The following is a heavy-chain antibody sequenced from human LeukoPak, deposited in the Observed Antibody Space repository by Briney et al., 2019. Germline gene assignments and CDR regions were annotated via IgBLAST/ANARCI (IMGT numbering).Heavy chain of an antibody. V-gene: IGHV4-39*01. J-gene: IGHJ4*02. Sequence: PSETLSLTCTVSGGSISSSSYYWGWIRQPPGKGLERIGSIYYSGSTYYNPSLKSRVTISVDTSKNQFSLKLSSVTAADTAVYYCASTNTIFGVAFTDYWGQGTLVTVSS. CDR3: ASTNTIFGVAFTDY. D-gene: IGHD3-3*01. CDR1: GGSISSSSYY. CDR2: IYYSGST.